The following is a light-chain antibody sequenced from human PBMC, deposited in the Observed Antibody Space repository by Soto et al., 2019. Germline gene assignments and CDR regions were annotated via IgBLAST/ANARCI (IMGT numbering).Light chain of an antibody. J-gene: IGKJ2*01. CDR2: AAS. CDR3: QQSYSTPHT. Sequence: DIQMTQSPSSLSASVGDRVTITCRASQSISSYLNWYQQKPGKAPKLLIYAASTLQGGVPSRFSGSMSGTDFTLTINKLRPEDFASYYCQQSYSTPHTFGQGTKLEIK. V-gene: IGKV1-39*01. CDR1: QSISSY.